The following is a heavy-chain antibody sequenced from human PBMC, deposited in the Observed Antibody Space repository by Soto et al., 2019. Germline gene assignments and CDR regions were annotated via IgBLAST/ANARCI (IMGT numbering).Heavy chain of an antibody. J-gene: IGHJ4*02. CDR3: ARQTTVTAHFDY. Sequence: SETLSLTCTVSGGSISSYYWSWIRQPPGKGLEWIGYIYYSGSTNYNPSLKSRVTISVDTSKNQFSLKLSSVTAADTAVYYCARQTTVTAHFDYWGQGTLVTVSS. CDR1: GGSISSYY. V-gene: IGHV4-59*08. D-gene: IGHD4-17*01. CDR2: IYYSGST.